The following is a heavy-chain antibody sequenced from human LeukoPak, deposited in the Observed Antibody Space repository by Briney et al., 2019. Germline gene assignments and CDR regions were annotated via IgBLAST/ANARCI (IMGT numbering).Heavy chain of an antibody. D-gene: IGHD3-22*01. CDR3: AKGREPYYDSSAIDY. Sequence: PGGSLRLSCAASGFTFSSYAMSWVRQAPGKGLVWVSGISGSGSSTYYADSVKGRFTVSRDNSKNTLYLQMNSLRAEDTAVYYCAKGREPYYDSSAIDYWGQGTLVTVSS. CDR1: GFTFSSYA. CDR2: ISGSGSST. J-gene: IGHJ4*02. V-gene: IGHV3-23*01.